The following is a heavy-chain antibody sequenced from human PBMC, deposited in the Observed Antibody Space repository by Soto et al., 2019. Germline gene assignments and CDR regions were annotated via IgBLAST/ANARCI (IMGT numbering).Heavy chain of an antibody. J-gene: IGHJ6*02. CDR1: GFTFSGSA. D-gene: IGHD4-4*01. CDR3: TKGDGYNNYYYYYYGMDV. Sequence: GGSLRLSCAASGFTFSGSAMPWVRQASGKGLEWVGRIRSTANSYATAYAASVKGRFTISRDDSKYTAYLQMNSLKSEDTAVYYCTKGDGYNNYYYYYYGMDVWGQGTTVTVSS. CDR2: IRSTANSYAT. V-gene: IGHV3-73*01.